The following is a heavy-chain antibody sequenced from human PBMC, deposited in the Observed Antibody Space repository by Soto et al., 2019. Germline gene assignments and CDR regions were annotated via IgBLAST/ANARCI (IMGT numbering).Heavy chain of an antibody. D-gene: IGHD3-3*01. CDR3: TTYDFWSGYYDYYYYMDV. Sequence: EVQLVESGGGLVKPGGSLRLSCAASGFTFSNAWMSWVRQAPGKGLEWVGRIKSKTDGGTTDYAAPVKGRFTISRDDSKNSLYLQMNSLKTEATAVYYCTTYDFWSGYYDYYYYMDVWGKGTTVTVSS. V-gene: IGHV3-15*01. CDR1: GFTFSNAW. J-gene: IGHJ6*03. CDR2: IKSKTDGGTT.